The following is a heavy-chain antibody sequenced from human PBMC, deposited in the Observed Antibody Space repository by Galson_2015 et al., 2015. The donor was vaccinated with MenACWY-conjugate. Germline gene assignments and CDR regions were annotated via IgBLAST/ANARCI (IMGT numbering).Heavy chain of an antibody. CDR1: GFIFTDYD. D-gene: IGHD5-18*01. V-gene: IGHV3-64*02. CDR2: INTYGGST. Sequence: SLRLSCAGSGFIFTDYDMHWVRQAPGKGLEYVSAINTYGGSTYYADSVKGRFTISRDNSKNMLFLQMGSLRVEDTAVYYCARKDGATYGYNDYWGQGTLVIVSS. J-gene: IGHJ4*02. CDR3: ARKDGATYGYNDY.